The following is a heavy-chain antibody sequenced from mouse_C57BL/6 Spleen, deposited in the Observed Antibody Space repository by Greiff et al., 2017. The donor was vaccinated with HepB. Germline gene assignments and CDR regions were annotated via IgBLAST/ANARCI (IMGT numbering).Heavy chain of an antibody. CDR2: SRNKANDYTT. V-gene: IGHV7-1*01. CDR1: GFTFSDFY. D-gene: IGHD1-1*01. CDR3: ARDGPNYYGSPFAY. J-gene: IGHJ3*01. Sequence: EVNVVESGGGLVQSGRSLRLSCATSGFTFSDFYMEWVRQAPGKGLEWIAASRNKANDYTTEYSASVKGRFIVSRDTSQSILYLQMNALRAEDTAIYYCARDGPNYYGSPFAYWGQGTLVTVSA.